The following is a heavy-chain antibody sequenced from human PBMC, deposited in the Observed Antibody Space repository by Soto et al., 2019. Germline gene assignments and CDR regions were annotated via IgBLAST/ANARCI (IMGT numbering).Heavy chain of an antibody. V-gene: IGHV1-58*01. Sequence: SVTVSCKASGFTFTSSAVQWVRQARGQRLEWIGWIVVGSGNSNYAQKFQERVTITRDMSTSTAYMELSSLRSEDTAVYYCAADPNDILTGYYFGYYYGMDVWGQGTTVTVSS. J-gene: IGHJ6*02. D-gene: IGHD3-9*01. CDR2: IVVGSGNS. CDR3: AADPNDILTGYYFGYYYGMDV. CDR1: GFTFTSSA.